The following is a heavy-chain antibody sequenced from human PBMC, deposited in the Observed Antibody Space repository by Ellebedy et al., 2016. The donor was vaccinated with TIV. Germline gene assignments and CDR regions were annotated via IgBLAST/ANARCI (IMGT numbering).Heavy chain of an antibody. CDR3: AKKGYCPDGSCPRDLYFFDY. CDR1: ATTLPNYG. CDR2: INSDGSST. V-gene: IGHV3-74*01. J-gene: IGHJ4*02. Sequence: GGSLRLSXATSATTLPNYGMHWVRQAPGQGLVWVSRINSDGSSTSYADAVKGRFTISRDNAKNTLYLHMSGLRAEDTALYYCAKKGYCPDGSCPRDLYFFDYWGQGTLVTVSS. D-gene: IGHD2-15*01.